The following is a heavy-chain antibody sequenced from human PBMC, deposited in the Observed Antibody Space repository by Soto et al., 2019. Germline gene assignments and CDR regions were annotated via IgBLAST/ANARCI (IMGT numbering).Heavy chain of an antibody. J-gene: IGHJ6*02. CDR1: GYTFTSYD. CDR3: ARGGEPRVYYGMDV. CDR2: MNPNSGNT. V-gene: IGHV1-8*01. D-gene: IGHD3-16*01. Sequence: QVQLVQSGAEVKKPGASVKVSCKASGYTFTSYDINWVRQATGQGLEWMGWMNPNSGNTGYAQKFQGRVTMTRNTSISTAYMELSSLRSQDTAVYYCARGGEPRVYYGMDVWGQGATVTVSS.